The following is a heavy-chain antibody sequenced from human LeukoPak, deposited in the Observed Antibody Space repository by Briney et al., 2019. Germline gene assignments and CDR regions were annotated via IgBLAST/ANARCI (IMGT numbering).Heavy chain of an antibody. CDR1: GGSISNNY. CDR3: ARYYCSGGICYHFDY. Sequence: SETLSLTCTLSGGSISNNYWSWIRQPPGKGLEWIGYIYYTGSTNYNPSLKSRVTISVDTSKNQFSLKLSSVTAADTAVYYCARYYCSGGICYHFDYWGQGTLVTVSS. D-gene: IGHD2-15*01. CDR2: IYYTGST. V-gene: IGHV4-59*01. J-gene: IGHJ4*02.